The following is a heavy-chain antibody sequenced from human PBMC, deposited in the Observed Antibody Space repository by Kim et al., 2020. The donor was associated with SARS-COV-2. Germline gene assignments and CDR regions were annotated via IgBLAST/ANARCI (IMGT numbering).Heavy chain of an antibody. D-gene: IGHD5-12*01. V-gene: IGHV3-23*01. Sequence: GGSLRLSCAASGFTFSSYAMNWVRQAPGKGLEWVSAISGSGGSTYYADSVKGRFTISRDNSKNTLYLQMNSLRAEDTAVYYCAKWRSGYEDGMDVWGQGTTVTVSS. CDR3: AKWRSGYEDGMDV. CDR2: ISGSGGST. J-gene: IGHJ6*02. CDR1: GFTFSSYA.